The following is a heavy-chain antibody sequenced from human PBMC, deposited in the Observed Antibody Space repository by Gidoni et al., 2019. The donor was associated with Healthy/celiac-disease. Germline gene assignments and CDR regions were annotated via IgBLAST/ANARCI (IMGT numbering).Heavy chain of an antibody. J-gene: IGHJ5*02. V-gene: IGHV1-2*02. CDR2: INPNSGGT. CDR3: ARQVRWYSGYPWFDP. D-gene: IGHD5-12*01. Sequence: QVQLVQSGAAVKKPGASVKVSCKASGYTFTGYYMHWVRQAPGQGLEWMGWINPNSGGTNYAQKFQGRVTMTRDTSISTAYMELSRLRSDDTAVYYCARQVRWYSGYPWFDPWGQGTLVTVSS. CDR1: GYTFTGYY.